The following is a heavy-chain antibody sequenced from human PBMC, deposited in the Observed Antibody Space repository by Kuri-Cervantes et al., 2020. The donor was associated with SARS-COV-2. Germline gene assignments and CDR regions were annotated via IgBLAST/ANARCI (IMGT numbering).Heavy chain of an antibody. D-gene: IGHD3-9*01. CDR3: ARGRRYSLPGGLDY. CDR2: INHSGST. J-gene: IGHJ4*02. Sequence: GSLRLSCTVSGGSISSYYWSWIRQPPGKGLEWIGEINHSGSTDYNPSLKSRVTISVDTSKNQFSLKLSSVTAADTAVYYCARGRRYSLPGGLDYWGQGTLVTDSS. V-gene: IGHV4-34*01. CDR1: GGSISSYY.